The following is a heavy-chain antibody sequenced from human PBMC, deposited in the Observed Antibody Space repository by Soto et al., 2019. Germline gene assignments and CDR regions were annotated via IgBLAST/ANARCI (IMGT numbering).Heavy chain of an antibody. J-gene: IGHJ4*02. CDR3: ARAGGYTEDFDY. Sequence: QVPLVQSGAEVKKPGASVKVSCKASGYTFTSYAMHWVRQAPGQRLEWMGWINAGNGNTKYSQKFQGRVTITRDTSASTAYMELSSLRSEDTAVYYCARAGGYTEDFDYWGQGTLVTVSS. V-gene: IGHV1-3*01. D-gene: IGHD5-12*01. CDR1: GYTFTSYA. CDR2: INAGNGNT.